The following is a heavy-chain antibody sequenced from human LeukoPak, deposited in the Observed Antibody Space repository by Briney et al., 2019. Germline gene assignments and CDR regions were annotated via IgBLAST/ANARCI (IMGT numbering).Heavy chain of an antibody. V-gene: IGHV1-18*01. J-gene: IGHJ4*02. CDR2: ISAYNGNT. CDR3: AREVEDSSGYYYPRIYYFDY. D-gene: IGHD3-22*01. Sequence: GASVKVSCKASGYTFTSYGISWVRQAPGQGLEWMGWISAYNGNTNYAQKLQGRVTMTTDTSTSTAYMELRSLRSDDTAVYYCAREVEDSSGYYYPRIYYFDYWGQGTLVTVSS. CDR1: GYTFTSYG.